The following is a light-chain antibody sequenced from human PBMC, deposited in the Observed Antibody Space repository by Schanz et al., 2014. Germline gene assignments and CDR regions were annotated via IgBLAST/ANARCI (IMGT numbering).Light chain of an antibody. Sequence: QSALTQPPSASGSPGQSVTISCTGTSSDVGGYNYVSWYQQHPGKAPKLMIYDVSKRPSGVPDRFSGFKSDNTASLTVSWLQAEDEAVYYCSSYAGSNNLVFGGGTKLTVL. CDR2: DVS. J-gene: IGLJ2*01. CDR3: SSYAGSNNLV. CDR1: SSDVGGYNY. V-gene: IGLV2-8*01.